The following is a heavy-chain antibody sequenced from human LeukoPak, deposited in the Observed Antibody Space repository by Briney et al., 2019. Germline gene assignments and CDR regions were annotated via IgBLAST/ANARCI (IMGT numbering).Heavy chain of an antibody. J-gene: IGHJ6*03. V-gene: IGHV3-48*03. CDR3: ARRSSSSYYYYYYMDV. D-gene: IGHD6-13*01. CDR1: GFTFSSYE. CDR2: ISSSGSTI. Sequence: GGSLRLSCAASGFTFSSYEMNWVRQAPGKGREWVSYISSSGSTIYYADSVKGRFTISRDNAKNSLYLQMNSLRAEDTAVYYRARRSSSSYYYYYYMDVWGKGTTVTASS.